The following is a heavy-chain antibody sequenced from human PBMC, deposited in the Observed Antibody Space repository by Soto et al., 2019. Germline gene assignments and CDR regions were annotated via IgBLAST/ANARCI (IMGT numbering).Heavy chain of an antibody. CDR2: INPNSRYM. CDR3: ARHEPWLTGDGFDI. CDR1: GFTFSAYS. Sequence: EVQLLESGGGLVSPGGSLRLSCATSGFTFSAYSMDWVRQAPGKGLEWVSSINPNSRYMFYADSVRGRFTIFRDYAENSLHLQMNGLGVEDAGVYYCARHEPWLTGDGFDIWGQGTLVTVSS. D-gene: IGHD7-27*01. J-gene: IGHJ3*02. V-gene: IGHV3-21*01.